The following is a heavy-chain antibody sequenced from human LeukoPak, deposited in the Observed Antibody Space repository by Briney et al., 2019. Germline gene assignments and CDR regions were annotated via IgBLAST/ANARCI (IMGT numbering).Heavy chain of an antibody. D-gene: IGHD1-26*01. CDR1: GGSISSSSYY. Sequence: SSETLSLTCTVSGGSISSSSYYWGWIRQPPGKGLEWIGSIYYSGSTYYNPSLKSRVTISVDTSKNQFSLKLSSVTAADTAVYYCARNVGATPFDPWGQGTLVTVSS. V-gene: IGHV4-39*01. CDR3: ARNVGATPFDP. CDR2: IYYSGST. J-gene: IGHJ5*02.